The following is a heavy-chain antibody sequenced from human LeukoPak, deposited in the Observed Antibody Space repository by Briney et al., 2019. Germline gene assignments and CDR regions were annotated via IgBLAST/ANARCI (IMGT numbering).Heavy chain of an antibody. D-gene: IGHD3-9*01. Sequence: GASVKVSCKASGYTFTSYGISWVRQAPGQGLEWMGIINPSGGSTSYAQKFQGRVTMTRDTSTSTVYMELSSLRSEDTAVYYCARYDILTGPFDYWGQGTLVTVSS. CDR2: INPSGGST. CDR1: GYTFTSYG. J-gene: IGHJ4*02. V-gene: IGHV1-46*01. CDR3: ARYDILTGPFDY.